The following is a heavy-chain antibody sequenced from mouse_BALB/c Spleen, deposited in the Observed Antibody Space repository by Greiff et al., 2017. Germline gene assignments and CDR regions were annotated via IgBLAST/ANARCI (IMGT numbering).Heavy chain of an antibody. CDR1: GYTFTSYW. CDR2: INPSTGYT. V-gene: IGHV1-7*01. CDR3: ARESYYYGSSSFAY. J-gene: IGHJ3*01. Sequence: VQLQQSGAELAKPGASVKMSCKASGYTFTSYWMHWVKQRPGQGLEWIGYINPSTGYTEYNQKFKDKATLTADKSSSTAYMQLSSLTSEDSAVYYCARESYYYGSSSFAYWGQGTLVTVSA. D-gene: IGHD1-1*01.